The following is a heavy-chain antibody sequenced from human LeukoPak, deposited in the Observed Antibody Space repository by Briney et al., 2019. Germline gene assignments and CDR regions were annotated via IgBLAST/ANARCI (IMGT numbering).Heavy chain of an antibody. CDR3: ARARAALYSSSSGAFDI. D-gene: IGHD6-6*01. CDR1: GGSISSGSYY. CDR2: IYTSGST. Sequence: PSETLSLTCTVSGGSISSGSYYWSWIRQPAGKGLEWIGRIYTSGSTNYNPSLKSRVTISVDTSKNQFSLKLSSVTAADTAVYYCARARAALYSSSSGAFDIWGQGTMVTVSS. J-gene: IGHJ3*02. V-gene: IGHV4-61*02.